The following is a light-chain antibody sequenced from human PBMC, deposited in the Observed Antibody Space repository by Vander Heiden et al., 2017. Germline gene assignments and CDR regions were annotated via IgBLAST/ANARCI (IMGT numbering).Light chain of an antibody. CDR3: SSYTTSSTLV. CDR2: DVT. J-gene: IGLJ2*01. Sequence: QSALTQPASMSGSPGQSITISCTGSSSDVGGYNYLSWYQQHPGKAPKLIIYDVTKRPSGVSNRFSASKSGNTASLTISELQAEDEADYYCSSYTTSSTLVFGGGTKLTVL. CDR1: SSDVGGYNY. V-gene: IGLV2-14*01.